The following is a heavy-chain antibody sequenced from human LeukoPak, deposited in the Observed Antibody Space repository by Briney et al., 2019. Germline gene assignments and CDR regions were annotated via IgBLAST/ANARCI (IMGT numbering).Heavy chain of an antibody. Sequence: GGSLRLSCAASGFTFSSYAMHWVRQAPGKGLEWVAVISYDGSNKYYADSVKGRFTISRDNSKNTLYLQMNSLRAEDTALYYCARGYYSSGSSWLDYWGQGTLVTVSS. CDR2: ISYDGSNK. V-gene: IGHV3-30-3*01. CDR3: ARGYYSSGSSWLDY. J-gene: IGHJ4*02. D-gene: IGHD6-19*01. CDR1: GFTFSSYA.